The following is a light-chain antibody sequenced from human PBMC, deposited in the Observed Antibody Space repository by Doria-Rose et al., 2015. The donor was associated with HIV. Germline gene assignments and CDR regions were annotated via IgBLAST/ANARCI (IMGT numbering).Light chain of an antibody. CDR3: HQYGTSWT. J-gene: IGKJ1*01. Sequence: LTQSPGTLSLSPGERATLSCRASQSFSSTYLAWYQQKPGQAPSLLIYDGSTRATGIPDRFSASGSGTDFTLTINRLEPEDFALYYCHQYGTSWTFGQGTMVE. CDR1: QSFSSTY. CDR2: DGS. V-gene: IGKV3-20*01.